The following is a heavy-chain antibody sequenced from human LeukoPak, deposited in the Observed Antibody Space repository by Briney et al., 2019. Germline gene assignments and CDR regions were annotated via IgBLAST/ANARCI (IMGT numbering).Heavy chain of an antibody. CDR3: ARGATAGRFSLRPTGAYYMDV. J-gene: IGHJ6*03. Sequence: ASVKVSCKASGYTFTTFGISWVRQAPGQGLEWMGWISGYNAYTTYAQKFQGRVTMTTDTSTSTAYMELRSLRSDDTAVYYCARGATAGRFSLRPTGAYYMDVWGKGTTVTVSS. V-gene: IGHV1-18*01. D-gene: IGHD6-13*01. CDR1: GYTFTTFG. CDR2: ISGYNAYT.